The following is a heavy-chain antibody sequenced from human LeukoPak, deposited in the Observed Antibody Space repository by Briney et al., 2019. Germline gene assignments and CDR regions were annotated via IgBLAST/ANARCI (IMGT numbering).Heavy chain of an antibody. CDR3: ARLCSIRWCLHDWFDP. Sequence: SVKVSCKASGGTFSSYAISWVRQAPGQGLEWMGGIIPIFGTANYAQKFQGRVTITADKSTSTAYMELSSLRSEDTAVYYCARLCSIRWCLHDWFDPWGQGTLVTVSS. D-gene: IGHD2-21*01. J-gene: IGHJ5*02. CDR2: IIPIFGTA. V-gene: IGHV1-69*06. CDR1: GGTFSSYA.